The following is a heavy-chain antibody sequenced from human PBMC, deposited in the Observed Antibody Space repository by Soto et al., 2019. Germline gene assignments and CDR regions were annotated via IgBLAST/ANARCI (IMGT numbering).Heavy chain of an antibody. Sequence: QVQLQESGPGLVKPSQTLSLTGTVSGGSIRGGDYFWSWVRQHPAKGLEWVGYIYSTGSAHYNPSLKSRVSISLDTSRNQFSLELSSVTAADTALYYCAREVGTATYTDAFDIWGQGTMVTVSS. V-gene: IGHV4-31*03. CDR3: AREVGTATYTDAFDI. D-gene: IGHD1-7*01. J-gene: IGHJ3*02. CDR1: GGSIRGGDYF. CDR2: IYSTGSA.